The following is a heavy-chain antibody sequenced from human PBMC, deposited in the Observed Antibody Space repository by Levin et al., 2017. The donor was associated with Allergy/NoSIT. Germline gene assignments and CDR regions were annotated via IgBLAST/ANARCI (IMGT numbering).Heavy chain of an antibody. J-gene: IGHJ4*02. D-gene: IGHD1-1*01. Sequence: SQTLSLTCAVYGGSFSGYYWSWIRQPPGKGLEWSGEINHSGSTNYNPSLKSRVTISVDTSKNQFSLKLSSVTAADTAVYYCARGSNWNRRFDYWGQGTLVTVSS. V-gene: IGHV4-34*01. CDR3: ARGSNWNRRFDY. CDR1: GGSFSGYY. CDR2: INHSGST.